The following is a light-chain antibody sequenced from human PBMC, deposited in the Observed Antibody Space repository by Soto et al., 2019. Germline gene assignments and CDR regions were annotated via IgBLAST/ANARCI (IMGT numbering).Light chain of an antibody. V-gene: IGKV3-11*01. Sequence: DIVLSQSPVTLSSSHGHRATLSCRACVMISTYVAWYQQKSVQAPRILIYDASNRATGVPARFSGSGSGTDLTLTIRDLEPVEFSVYHCQERSHWTFGRGTKVDIK. J-gene: IGKJ1*01. CDR2: DAS. CDR3: QERSHWT. CDR1: VMISTY.